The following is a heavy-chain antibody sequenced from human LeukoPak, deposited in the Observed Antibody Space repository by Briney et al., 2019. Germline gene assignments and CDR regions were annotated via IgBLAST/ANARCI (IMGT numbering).Heavy chain of an antibody. CDR2: INHSGST. CDR1: GGSFSGYY. CDR3: AKWSSTLKAFDF. D-gene: IGHD2-8*01. J-gene: IGHJ4*02. V-gene: IGHV4-34*01. Sequence: KPSETLSLTCAVYGGSFSGYYWSWIRQPPGKGLEWIGEINHSGSTNYNPSLKSRVTTSVDTSKSQFSLKLSSVTAADTAVYYCAKWSSTLKAFDFWGQGILAIVSS.